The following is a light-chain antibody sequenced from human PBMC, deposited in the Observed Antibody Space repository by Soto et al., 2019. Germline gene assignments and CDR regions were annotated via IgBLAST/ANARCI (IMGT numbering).Light chain of an antibody. CDR2: DVS. Sequence: QSALTQPASVSGSPGQSITISCTGTSNDVGGYNYVSWYQQHPGKAPKLMIYDVSNRPSGVSNRFSGSKSSNTASLTISGLQDDDDADYYCTSSTSSSPWVFGGGTKLTVL. CDR1: SNDVGGYNY. J-gene: IGLJ3*02. V-gene: IGLV2-14*01. CDR3: TSSTSSSPWV.